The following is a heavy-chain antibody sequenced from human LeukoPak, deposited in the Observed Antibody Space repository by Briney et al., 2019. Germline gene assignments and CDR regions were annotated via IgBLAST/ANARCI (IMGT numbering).Heavy chain of an antibody. D-gene: IGHD3-3*01. CDR1: GYTFTSYY. Sequence: ASVKVSCKASGYTFTSYYMHWVRQAPGQGLEWMGIINPSGGSTSYAQKFQGRVTMTRDTSTSTVYMELSSLRSEDTAVYYCARNLRFLEWLRPPRDDGMDVWGQGTTVTASS. V-gene: IGHV1-46*01. CDR2: INPSGGST. CDR3: ARNLRFLEWLRPPRDDGMDV. J-gene: IGHJ6*02.